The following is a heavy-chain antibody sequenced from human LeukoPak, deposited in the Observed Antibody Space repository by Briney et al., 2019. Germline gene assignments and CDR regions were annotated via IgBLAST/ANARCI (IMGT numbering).Heavy chain of an antibody. CDR2: IYYSGIT. J-gene: IGHJ4*02. CDR3: ARRNAAEIDY. D-gene: IGHD6-25*01. Sequence: SETLSLTCTVSGGSISSYYWSWIRQPLGKGLEWIGYIYYSGITNYNPSLKSRVTISVDTSKNQFSLKLSSVTAADTAVYYCARRNAAEIDYWGQGTLVTVSS. CDR1: GGSISSYY. V-gene: IGHV4-59*08.